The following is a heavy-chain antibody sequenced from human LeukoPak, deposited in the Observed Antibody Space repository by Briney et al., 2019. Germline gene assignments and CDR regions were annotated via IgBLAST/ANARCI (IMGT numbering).Heavy chain of an antibody. Sequence: GGSLRLSYATSGFTFSTYAMNWVRQAPGKGLEWVSVISGSGDTYYADSVKGRFTISRDNSKNTLYLQMNSLRAEDTAVYYCARDFYLGRIAVTGTFDYWGQGTLVTVSS. CDR2: ISGSGDT. D-gene: IGHD6-19*01. J-gene: IGHJ4*02. CDR3: ARDFYLGRIAVTGTFDY. V-gene: IGHV3-23*01. CDR1: GFTFSTYA.